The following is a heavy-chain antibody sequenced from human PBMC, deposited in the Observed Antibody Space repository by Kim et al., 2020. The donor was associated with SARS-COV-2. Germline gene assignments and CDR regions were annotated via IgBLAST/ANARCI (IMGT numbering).Heavy chain of an antibody. CDR3: ARGSLRIAAAGKNWFDP. V-gene: IGHV4-34*01. J-gene: IGHJ5*02. Sequence: SETLSLTCAVYGGSFSGYYWSWIRQPPGKGLEWIGEINHSGSTNYNPSLKSRVTISVDTTKNQSSLKLSSVPAADTAVYYCARGSLRIAAAGKNWFDPWGQGTLVTVSS. D-gene: IGHD6-13*01. CDR1: GGSFSGYY. CDR2: INHSGST.